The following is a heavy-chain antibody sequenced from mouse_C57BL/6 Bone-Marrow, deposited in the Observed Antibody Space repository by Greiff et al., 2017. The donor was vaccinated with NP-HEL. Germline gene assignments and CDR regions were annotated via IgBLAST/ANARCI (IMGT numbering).Heavy chain of an antibody. CDR1: GFTFSSYG. V-gene: IGHV5-6*01. D-gene: IGHD2-4*01. J-gene: IGHJ3*01. CDR2: ISSGGSYT. Sequence: EVKLVESGGDLVKPGGSLKLSCAASGFTFSSYGMSWVRQTPDKRLEWVATISSGGSYTYYPDSVKGRFTISRDNAKNTLYLQMSSLKSEDTAMYYCARRRGYDDYGVWFAYWGQGTLVTVSA. CDR3: ARRRGYDDYGVWFAY.